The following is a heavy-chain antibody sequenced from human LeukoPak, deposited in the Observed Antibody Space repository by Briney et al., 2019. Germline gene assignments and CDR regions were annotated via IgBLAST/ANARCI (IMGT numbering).Heavy chain of an antibody. V-gene: IGHV3-43D*03. Sequence: LGGSLRLSCAASGFVFEDYAMHWVRQAPGKGLEWVALISSDGDKSYYPDSVKGRFSISRDNTKNSLFLQMNSLRPADTALYYCAKDISGYDDDFGGVELWGQGTLVTVSS. J-gene: IGHJ4*02. D-gene: IGHD5-12*01. CDR2: ISSDGDKS. CDR3: AKDISGYDDDFGGVEL. CDR1: GFVFEDYA.